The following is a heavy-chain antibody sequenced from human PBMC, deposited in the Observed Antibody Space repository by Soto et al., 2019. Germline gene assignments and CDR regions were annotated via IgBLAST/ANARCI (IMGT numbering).Heavy chain of an antibody. CDR2: IYWNDDK. CDR1: GFSLTTSGVG. D-gene: IGHD1-20*01. J-gene: IGHJ5*02. CDR3: AHHPITPVPNWFDP. V-gene: IGHV2-5*01. Sequence: SGPTLVNPTQALTLTCTFSGFSLTTSGVGVGLLRQPPGKALEWLALIYWNDDKRYSPSLKGRLTITKDTSKNQVALAMTNMDPVDTATXYCAHHPITPVPNWFDPSGRGTQVTVSS.